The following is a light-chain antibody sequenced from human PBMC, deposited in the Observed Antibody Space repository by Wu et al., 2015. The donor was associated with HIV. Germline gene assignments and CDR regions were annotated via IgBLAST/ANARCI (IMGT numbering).Light chain of an antibody. V-gene: IGKV3-15*01. CDR1: QSVSTK. Sequence: EIVMTQSPATLSVSPGERAILSCRASQSVSTKLAWYQQKFGQAPRLLMYDASTRATGIPGRFSGSGSGTEFTLTISSLQSEDSGTYYCQQANSFPFTFGQGTRLEIK. J-gene: IGKJ5*01. CDR3: QQANSFPFT. CDR2: DAS.